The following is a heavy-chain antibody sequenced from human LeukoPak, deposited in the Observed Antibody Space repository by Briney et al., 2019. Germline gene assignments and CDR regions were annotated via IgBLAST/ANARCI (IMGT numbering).Heavy chain of an antibody. CDR3: AREFRYFDF. CDR1: GGSISSYY. Sequence: KPSETLSLTRTVSGGSISSYYWSWIRQPPGKGLEWIGYIYYSGSTNYNPSLKSRVTISVDTSKNQFSLNLSSVTAADTAVYYCAREFRYFDFWGRGTLVTVSS. J-gene: IGHJ2*01. V-gene: IGHV4-59*12. CDR2: IYYSGST.